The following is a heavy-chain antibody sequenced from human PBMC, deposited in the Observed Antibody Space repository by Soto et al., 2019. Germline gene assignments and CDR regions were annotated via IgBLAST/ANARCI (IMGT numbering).Heavy chain of an antibody. D-gene: IGHD3-10*01. CDR2: ISSSSSYI. CDR3: AKDRGGDLKAFDI. Sequence: EVQLVESGGGLVKPGGSLRLSCAASGFTFSSYSMNWVRQAPGKGLEWVSSISSSSSYIYYADSVKGRFNISRDNAKNSLSLQINSLGVEDTALYFCAKDRGGDLKAFDIWGQGTMVTVSS. J-gene: IGHJ3*02. V-gene: IGHV3-21*01. CDR1: GFTFSSYS.